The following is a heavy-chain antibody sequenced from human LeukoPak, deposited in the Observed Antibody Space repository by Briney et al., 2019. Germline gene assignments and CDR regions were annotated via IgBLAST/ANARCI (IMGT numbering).Heavy chain of an antibody. Sequence: NLGESLQISCQGSGYLFSNYWIGWVRQLPGKGLEWMGIIYPSDSDAKYNPSFQGQVTFSVDTSTNTAYLQWSNLRASDTAMYYCVRRPGYNTSWFAPWGQGTRVTVSS. V-gene: IGHV5-51*01. CDR1: GYLFSNYW. D-gene: IGHD5-18*01. CDR2: IYPSDSDA. J-gene: IGHJ5*02. CDR3: VRRPGYNTSWFAP.